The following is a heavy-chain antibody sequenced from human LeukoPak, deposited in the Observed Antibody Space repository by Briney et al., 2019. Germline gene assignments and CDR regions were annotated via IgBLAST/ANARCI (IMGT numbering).Heavy chain of an antibody. CDR2: IYSGGST. V-gene: IGHV3-53*01. CDR1: GFTVSSNY. Sequence: QPGGSLRLSCAASGFTVSSNYMSWVRQAPGKGLEWVSVIYSGGSTYYADSVKGRFTISRDNSKNTLYLQMNSLRAEDTAVYYCAKLSSGYYYDDAFDIWGQGTMVTVSS. CDR3: AKLSSGYYYDDAFDI. D-gene: IGHD3-22*01. J-gene: IGHJ3*02.